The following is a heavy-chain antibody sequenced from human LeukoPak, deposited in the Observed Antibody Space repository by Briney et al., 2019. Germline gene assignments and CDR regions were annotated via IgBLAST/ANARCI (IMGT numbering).Heavy chain of an antibody. Sequence: GASVKVSCKASGYTFTSYGISWVRQAPGQGLEWMGWISAYNGNANYAQKLQGRVTMTTDTSTSTAYMELRSLRSDDTAVYYCARVGDYYGSGSYPNYYYYMDVWGKGTTVTISS. J-gene: IGHJ6*03. CDR2: ISAYNGNA. CDR1: GYTFTSYG. CDR3: ARVGDYYGSGSYPNYYYYMDV. D-gene: IGHD3-10*01. V-gene: IGHV1-18*01.